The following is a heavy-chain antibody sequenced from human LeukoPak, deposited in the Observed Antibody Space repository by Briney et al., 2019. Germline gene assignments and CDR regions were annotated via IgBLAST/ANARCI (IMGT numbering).Heavy chain of an antibody. CDR3: ARWYYSGWAFDY. D-gene: IGHD6-19*01. J-gene: IGHJ4*02. CDR2: IHDSGST. V-gene: IGHV4-59*08. CDR1: GGTISSYY. Sequence: TSETLCLICTASGGTISSYYWNWIRQPPGKGLEWIGYIHDSGSTKYNASPKSRGAISVDTSKTQFSLKLSSVTAADTAVYYCARWYYSGWAFDYWGQGTLVTVSS.